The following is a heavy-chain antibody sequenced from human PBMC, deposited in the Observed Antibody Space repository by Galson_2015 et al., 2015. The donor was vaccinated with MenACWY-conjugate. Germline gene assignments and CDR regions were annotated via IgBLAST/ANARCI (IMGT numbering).Heavy chain of an antibody. CDR3: ARSSGMDV. CDR1: GFTFSTYV. V-gene: IGHV3-23*01. CDR2: ISDGGGYI. J-gene: IGHJ6*02. Sequence: SLRLSCAASGFTFSTYVMNWDRQAPGKGLEWVSSISDGGGYIYYADSVKGRFTISRDNSRNTLFLQMNSLRADDTAVYFCARSSGMDVWGQGTTVTVSS.